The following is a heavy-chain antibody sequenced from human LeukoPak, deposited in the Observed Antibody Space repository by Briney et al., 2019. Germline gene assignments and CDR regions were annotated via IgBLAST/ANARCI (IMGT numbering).Heavy chain of an antibody. CDR3: ATDRGWRTSGYYLYYFEY. CDR2: VNSDGSSS. V-gene: IGHV3-74*01. D-gene: IGHD3-3*01. CDR1: GFTFSSYW. J-gene: IGHJ4*02. Sequence: GGSLRLSCAAPGFTFSSYWMHWVRQAPGKGLVWVSRVNSDGSSSSYADSVKGRFTISRDNAKNTLYLQMNSLRAEDTAVYYCATDRGWRTSGYYLYYFEYWGQGTLVTFSS.